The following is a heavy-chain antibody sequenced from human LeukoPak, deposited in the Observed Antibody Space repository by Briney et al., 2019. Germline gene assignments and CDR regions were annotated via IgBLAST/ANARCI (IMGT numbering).Heavy chain of an antibody. Sequence: ASEKVSCKASGYTFTSYDINWVRQATGQGLEWMGWMNPNSGNTGYAQKFQGRVTMTRNTSISTAYMELSSLRSEDTAVYYCARPTIAAAGFDYWGQGTLVTVSS. V-gene: IGHV1-8*01. CDR1: GYTFTSYD. D-gene: IGHD6-13*01. CDR3: ARPTIAAAGFDY. J-gene: IGHJ4*02. CDR2: MNPNSGNT.